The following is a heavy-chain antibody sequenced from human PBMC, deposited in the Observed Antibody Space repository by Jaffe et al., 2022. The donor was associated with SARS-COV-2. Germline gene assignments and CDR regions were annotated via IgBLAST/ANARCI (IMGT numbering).Heavy chain of an antibody. CDR3: AKDYSLVVTATLDY. D-gene: IGHD2-21*02. CDR2: ISWNSGSI. V-gene: IGHV3-9*01. Sequence: EVQLVESGGGLVQPGRSLRLSCAASGFTFDDYAMHWVRQAPGKGLEWVSGISWNSGSIGYADSVKGRFTISRDNAKNSLYLQMNSLRAEDTALYYCAKDYSLVVTATLDYWGQGTLVTVSS. CDR1: GFTFDDYA. J-gene: IGHJ4*02.